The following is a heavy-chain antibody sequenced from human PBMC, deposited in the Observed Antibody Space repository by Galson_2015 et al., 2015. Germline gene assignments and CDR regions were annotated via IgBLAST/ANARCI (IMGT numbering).Heavy chain of an antibody. CDR2: IWYDGSNK. Sequence: VIWYDGSNKYYADSVKGRFTISRDNSKNTLYLQMNSLRAEDTAVYYCARDGGWYYYDSSGCDYWGQGTLVTVSS. J-gene: IGHJ4*02. CDR3: ARDGGWYYYDSSGCDY. D-gene: IGHD3-22*01. V-gene: IGHV3-33*01.